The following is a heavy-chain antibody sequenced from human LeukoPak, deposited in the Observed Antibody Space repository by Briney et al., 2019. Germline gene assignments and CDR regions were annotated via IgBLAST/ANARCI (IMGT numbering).Heavy chain of an antibody. Sequence: SVKVSCKASGYTFTSYGISWVRQAPGQGLEWMGGIIPIFGTANYAQKFQGRVTITTDESTSTAYMELSSLRSEDTAVYYCARIAPDDTAMVLYYFDYWGQGTLVTVSS. CDR2: IIPIFGTA. CDR3: ARIAPDDTAMVLYYFDY. D-gene: IGHD5-18*01. V-gene: IGHV1-69*05. CDR1: GYTFTSYG. J-gene: IGHJ4*02.